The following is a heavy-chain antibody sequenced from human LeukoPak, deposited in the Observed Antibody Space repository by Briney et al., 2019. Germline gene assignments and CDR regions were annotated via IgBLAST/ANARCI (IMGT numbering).Heavy chain of an antibody. CDR3: SRGREYISNWNPFDF. D-gene: IGHD6-13*01. CDR2: INGHGNTT. CDR1: GFTLSNYW. Sequence: GGSLRLSCAASGFTLSNYWMHWVRQVPGKGLVWVSSINGHGNTTKYADSVRRRFTISRDNAKNTLFLQMYSLRADDTAVYFCSRGREYISNWNPFDFWGHGTLVTVSS. V-gene: IGHV3-74*01. J-gene: IGHJ4*01.